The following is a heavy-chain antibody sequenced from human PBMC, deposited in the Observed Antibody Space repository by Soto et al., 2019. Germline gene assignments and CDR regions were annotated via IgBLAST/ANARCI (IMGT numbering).Heavy chain of an antibody. D-gene: IGHD3-22*01. CDR1: GYSISSGYY. Sequence: LPETLSLTCAVSGYSISSGYYWGWIRQRPGKGLEWIGSIYHSGSTYYNPSLKSRVTISVDTSKNQFSLKLSSVTAADTAVYYCARDLYYYDSSGLIWGQATMVTVSS. V-gene: IGHV4-38-2*02. J-gene: IGHJ3*02. CDR3: ARDLYYYDSSGLI. CDR2: IYHSGST.